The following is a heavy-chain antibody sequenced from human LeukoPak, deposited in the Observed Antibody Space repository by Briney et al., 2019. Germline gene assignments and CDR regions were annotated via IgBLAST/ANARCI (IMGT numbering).Heavy chain of an antibody. D-gene: IGHD6-13*01. CDR1: GYTFSSYA. V-gene: IGHV1-69*05. CDR3: ARDRGSAAAGFPAPEMGWFDP. CDR2: IIPIFGTA. J-gene: IGHJ5*02. Sequence: ASVKVSCKASGYTFSSYAISWVRQAPGQGLEWMGGIIPIFGTANYAQKFQGRVTITTDESTSTAYMELSSLRSEDTAVYYCARDRGSAAAGFPAPEMGWFDPWGQGTLVIVSS.